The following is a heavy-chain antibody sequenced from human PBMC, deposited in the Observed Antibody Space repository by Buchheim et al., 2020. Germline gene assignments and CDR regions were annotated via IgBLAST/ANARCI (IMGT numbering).Heavy chain of an antibody. CDR3: TVRSRTDY. CDR1: GFPFSSYG. J-gene: IGHJ4*02. D-gene: IGHD3-3*01. Sequence: EVQLVESGGGLVQPGGSLKLSCEASGFPFSSYGMNGVPQAPGKGLEWLSYFSRVSSSIYYADSVRGRFPIPRDNATNYLYFQMNSLRAEDTAVYYCTVRSRTDYWGQGTL. V-gene: IGHV3-48*01. CDR2: FSRVSSSI.